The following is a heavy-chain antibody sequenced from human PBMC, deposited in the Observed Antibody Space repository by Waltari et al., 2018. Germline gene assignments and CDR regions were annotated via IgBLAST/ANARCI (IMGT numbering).Heavy chain of an antibody. Sequence: EVQLVQSGAEVKKPGESLKISCKGSGYSFTSYWIGWVRQMPGKGLEWMGIIYPGDSDTRYSPSFQGQVTISADKSISTAYLQWSSLKASDTAMYYCARLGLVGYCSSTSCYRWYFDLWGRGTLVTVSS. CDR2: IYPGDSDT. CDR3: ARLGLVGYCSSTSCYRWYFDL. V-gene: IGHV5-51*03. D-gene: IGHD2-2*01. CDR1: GYSFTSYW. J-gene: IGHJ2*01.